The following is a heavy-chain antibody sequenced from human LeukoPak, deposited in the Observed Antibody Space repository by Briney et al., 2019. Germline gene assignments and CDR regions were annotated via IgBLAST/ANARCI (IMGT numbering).Heavy chain of an antibody. J-gene: IGHJ3*02. D-gene: IGHD6-13*01. CDR2: INPNSGGT. CDR1: GYTFTGYY. CDR3: ARGETEETGTRPDAFDI. V-gene: IGHV1-2*02. Sequence: GASVKVSCKASGYTFTGYYLHWVRQAPGQGLEGMGWINPNSGGTKYAQKFQGRVTMTRDTSISTAYMELTRLRSDDTAVYYCARGETEETGTRPDAFDIWGQGTMVTVSS.